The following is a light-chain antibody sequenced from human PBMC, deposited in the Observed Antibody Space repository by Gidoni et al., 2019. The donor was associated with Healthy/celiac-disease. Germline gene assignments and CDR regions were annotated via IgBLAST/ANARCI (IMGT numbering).Light chain of an antibody. CDR3: AAWDDSLNGVV. Sequence: QSVLTQPPSASWTPGQRVTISCSGSSSNIGSNTVNWYQQLPGTAPKHLIYSNNQRPSGVPDRFSGSKSGTSAALAISGLQSEDEADYYCAAWDDSLNGVVFGGGTKLTVL. CDR1: SSNIGSNT. J-gene: IGLJ2*01. V-gene: IGLV1-44*01. CDR2: SNN.